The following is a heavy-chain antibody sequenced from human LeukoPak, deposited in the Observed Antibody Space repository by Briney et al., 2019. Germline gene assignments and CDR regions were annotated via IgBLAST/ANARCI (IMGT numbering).Heavy chain of an antibody. CDR3: ARGDYDTTGHFSPGY. CDR2: ISSSSSTI. V-gene: IGHV3-48*04. D-gene: IGHD3-22*01. Sequence: GGSPRLSCAASGFTFSSYSMNWVRQAPGKGLEWVSYISSSSSTIYYADSVKGRFTISRDNAKNSLYLQMDSLRAEDTAVYYCARGDYDTTGHFSPGYWGQGTLVTVSS. CDR1: GFTFSSYS. J-gene: IGHJ4*02.